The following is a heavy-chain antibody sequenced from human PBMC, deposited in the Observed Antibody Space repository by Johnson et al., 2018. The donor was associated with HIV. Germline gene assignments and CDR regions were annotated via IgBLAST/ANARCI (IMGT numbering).Heavy chain of an antibody. J-gene: IGHJ3*02. CDR3: ASEWEPAGLAFDI. D-gene: IGHD1-14*01. Sequence: QVQLVESGGGVVQPGGSLRLSCAASGFTFGDYYINLIRQAPGKGLEWVSYISGNCSSIDYADSVKGRFTISRDHSKNTLYLQINSLSGVDPAVYYCASEWEPAGLAFDIWGQGTMVTVSS. CDR1: GFTFGDYY. CDR2: ISGNCSSI. V-gene: IGHV3-11*04.